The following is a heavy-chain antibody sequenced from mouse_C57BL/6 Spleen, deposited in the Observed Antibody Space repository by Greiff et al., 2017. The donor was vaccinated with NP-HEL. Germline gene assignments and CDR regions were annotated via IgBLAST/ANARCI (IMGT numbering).Heavy chain of an antibody. J-gene: IGHJ2*01. CDR3: ARDYSNYVEYYFDY. V-gene: IGHV5-17*01. CDR2: ISSGSSTI. D-gene: IGHD2-5*01. CDR1: GFTFSDYG. Sequence: EVKLMESGGGLVKPGGSLKLSCAASGFTFSDYGMHWVRQAPEKGLEWVAYISSGSSTIYYADTVKGRFTISRDNAKNTLFLQMTSLRSEDTAMYYCARDYSNYVEYYFDYWGQGTTLTVSS.